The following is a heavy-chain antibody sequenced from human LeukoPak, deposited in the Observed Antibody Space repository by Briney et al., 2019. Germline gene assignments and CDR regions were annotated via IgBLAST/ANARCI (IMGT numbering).Heavy chain of an antibody. CDR1: GFTFSDSY. D-gene: IGHD3-9*01. CDR3: ARVSPLLRYFDWLLRDHYYYYYYMDV. CDR2: ISSRSTTI. J-gene: IGHJ6*03. V-gene: IGHV3-11*04. Sequence: GGSLRLSCAASGFTFSDSYMSWIRQAPGKGLEWFSYISSRSTTIYYADSVKGRFTVSRDNARDSLYLQMNSLRAEDTAVYYCARVSPLLRYFDWLLRDHYYYYYYMDVWGKGTTVTVSS.